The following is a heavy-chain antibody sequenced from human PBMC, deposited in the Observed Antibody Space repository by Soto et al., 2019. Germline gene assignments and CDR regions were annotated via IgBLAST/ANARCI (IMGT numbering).Heavy chain of an antibody. CDR3: ARRDSSGWYSLDY. CDR1: GFIFSNYP. V-gene: IGHV3-23*01. CDR2: VSPSGSNT. J-gene: IGHJ4*02. Sequence: EVQLLESGGGLVQPGGSLRLSCAVSGFIFSNYPMSWVRQGPGKGLEWVSSVSPSGSNTYYADSVKGRFTMSRDNSENRLHLQMNSVRAEDTAVYFCARRDSSGWYSLDYWGQGTLVTVSS. D-gene: IGHD6-19*01.